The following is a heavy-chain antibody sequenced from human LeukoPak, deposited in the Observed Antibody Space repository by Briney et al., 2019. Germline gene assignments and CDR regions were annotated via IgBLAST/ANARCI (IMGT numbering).Heavy chain of an antibody. Sequence: GGSLRLSCAASGLTFSSYWMHWVRQAPGKGLVWVSRINSDGSSTSYADSVKGRFTISRDNAKNTLYLQMNSLRAEDTAVYYCARCRYSGSYWDYFDYWGQGTLVTVSS. CDR3: ARCRYSGSYWDYFDY. V-gene: IGHV3-74*01. J-gene: IGHJ4*02. CDR1: GLTFSSYW. D-gene: IGHD1-26*01. CDR2: INSDGSST.